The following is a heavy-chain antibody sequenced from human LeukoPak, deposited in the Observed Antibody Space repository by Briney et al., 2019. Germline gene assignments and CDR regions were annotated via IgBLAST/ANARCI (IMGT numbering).Heavy chain of an antibody. D-gene: IGHD1-26*01. CDR1: GYLFTGYD. CDR3: SRDHESGSGSDY. J-gene: IGHJ4*02. CDR2: MNPNTGHT. Sequence: ASVKVSCKASGYLFTGYDINWVRQATGQGLEWMGWMNPNTGHTGYAQRFQGRVTLTSDSLTTAYMELSSLTSEDTAIYYCSRDHESGSGSDYWGQGTRVTVSS. V-gene: IGHV1-8*01.